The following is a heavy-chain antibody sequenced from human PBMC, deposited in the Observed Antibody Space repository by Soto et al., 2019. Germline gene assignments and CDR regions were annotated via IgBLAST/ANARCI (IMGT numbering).Heavy chain of an antibody. V-gene: IGHV2-5*02. CDR3: ARAVYIAAAGNWFDP. J-gene: IGHJ5*02. CDR1: GFSLSTSGVG. Sequence: ESGPTLVNPTQTLTLTCTFSGFSLSTSGVGVGWIRQPPGKALEWLALIYWDDDKRYSPSLKSRLTITKDTSKNQVVLTMTNMDPVDTATYYCARAVYIAAAGNWFDPWGQGTLVTAPQ. D-gene: IGHD6-13*01. CDR2: IYWDDDK.